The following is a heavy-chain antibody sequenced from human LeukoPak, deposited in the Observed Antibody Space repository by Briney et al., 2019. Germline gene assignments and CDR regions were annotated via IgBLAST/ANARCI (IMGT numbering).Heavy chain of an antibody. CDR3: ARETLRHFDH. D-gene: IGHD4-17*01. Sequence: GGSLRLSCAGSGFTFSRHAMHWVRQAPGKGLEWVSIIWYDGSDRYYADSVKGRFSISRDNSKNTSYLEMNSLRAEDTAVYYCARETLRHFDHWGQGTLVTVSS. CDR1: GFTFSRHA. V-gene: IGHV3-33*01. CDR2: IWYDGSDR. J-gene: IGHJ4*02.